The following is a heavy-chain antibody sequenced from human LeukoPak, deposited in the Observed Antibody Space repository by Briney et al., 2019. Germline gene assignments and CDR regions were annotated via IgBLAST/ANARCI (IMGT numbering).Heavy chain of an antibody. Sequence: ASVRVSCKAAGYTFTSYGISWVRQAPGQGLEWMGWMSAYNGNTNYAQKLHGRVTMTTDTSTSTAYMELRSLRSDDTAVYYCARVTYGSGYGYWGQGTLVTVSS. CDR3: ARVTYGSGYGY. CDR1: GYTFTSYG. V-gene: IGHV1-18*04. D-gene: IGHD3-10*01. J-gene: IGHJ4*02. CDR2: MSAYNGNT.